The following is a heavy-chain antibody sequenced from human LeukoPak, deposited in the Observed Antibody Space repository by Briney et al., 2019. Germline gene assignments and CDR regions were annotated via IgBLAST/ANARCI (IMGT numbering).Heavy chain of an antibody. CDR1: GFTFTYSW. CDR3: ARDAGWGYYDL. Sequence: PGGSLTLSCAASGFTFTYSWMTWVRQAPGRGLEWVANIKKEGNRKYYVDSVKGRFAISRDNANNSMLLQMTSLRAEDASVYFCARDAGWGYYDLWGQGTPVTVSS. CDR2: IKKEGNRK. J-gene: IGHJ1*01. D-gene: IGHD3-22*01. V-gene: IGHV3-7*01.